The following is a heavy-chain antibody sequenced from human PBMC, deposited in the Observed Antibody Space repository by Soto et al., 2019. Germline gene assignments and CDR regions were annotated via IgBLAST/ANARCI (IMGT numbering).Heavy chain of an antibody. D-gene: IGHD3-22*01. CDR2: IRSKSYGGTT. CDR1: GFTFDDYA. V-gene: IGHV3-49*04. Sequence: GGSLRLSCSASGFTFDDYAMSWVRQAPGNGLEWIGFIRSKSYGGTTAYAASLKGRFTIPRDDSKSIAYLQMNSLKIEDTAVYFCTRVGGSSGYHDAYWGQGALVTVSS. J-gene: IGHJ4*02. CDR3: TRVGGSSGYHDAY.